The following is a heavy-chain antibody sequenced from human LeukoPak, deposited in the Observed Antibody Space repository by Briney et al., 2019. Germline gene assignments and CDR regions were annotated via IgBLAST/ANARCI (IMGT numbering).Heavy chain of an antibody. Sequence: GGSLRLSCAASGFTFSSYSMNWVRQAPGKGLEWVSSISSSSSYIYYADSVKGRFTISRDNAKNSLYLQMNSLRAEDTAVYYCARDLRSGMAYDYWGQGTLVTVSS. V-gene: IGHV3-21*01. CDR2: ISSSSSYI. CDR3: ARDLRSGMAYDY. J-gene: IGHJ4*02. CDR1: GFTFSSYS. D-gene: IGHD3-16*01.